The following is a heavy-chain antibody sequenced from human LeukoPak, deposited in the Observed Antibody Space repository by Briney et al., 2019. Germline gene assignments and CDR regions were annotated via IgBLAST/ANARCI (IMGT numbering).Heavy chain of an antibody. D-gene: IGHD5-24*01. CDR1: GGSISSSRYY. CDR3: ASPREMATIYDAFDV. V-gene: IGHV4-39*01. J-gene: IGHJ3*01. CDR2: IYYNGNT. Sequence: PSETLSLTCTVSGGSISSSRYYWGWIRQPPGKGLEWIGTIYYNGNTYYNPSLKSRVTISVDTSKNQFSLKLSSVTAADTAVYYCASPREMATIYDAFDVWGQGTMVTVPS.